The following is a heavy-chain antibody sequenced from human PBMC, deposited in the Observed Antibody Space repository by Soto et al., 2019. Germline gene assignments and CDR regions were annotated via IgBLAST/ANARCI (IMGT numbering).Heavy chain of an antibody. CDR2: ISAAGDP. Sequence: EVQLVESGGGLVQPGGSLRLSCEASGFTFRNYDMHWVRQGTGKGLEWVSGISAAGDPDYADSVEGRFTISRENAQNSFFLQLTSLRVGDTAVYYCARTDRDFDGLDVWGQGTTVIGSS. V-gene: IGHV3-13*05. CDR3: ARTDRDFDGLDV. CDR1: GFTFRNYD. J-gene: IGHJ6*02.